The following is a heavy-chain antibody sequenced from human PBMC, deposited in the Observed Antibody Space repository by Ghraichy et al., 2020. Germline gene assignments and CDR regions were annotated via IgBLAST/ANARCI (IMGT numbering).Heavy chain of an antibody. Sequence: LSLTCAASGFPFSTYWMTWVRQAPGKGLEWVANINPDGSDTDYVDSVKGRFTISRDNAKNSLYLQMISLRDEDTAVYYCATHRDWFFDNWGQGTLDTVS. CDR3: ATHRDWFFDN. D-gene: IGHD3-9*01. V-gene: IGHV3-7*01. J-gene: IGHJ4*02. CDR1: GFPFSTYW. CDR2: INPDGSDT.